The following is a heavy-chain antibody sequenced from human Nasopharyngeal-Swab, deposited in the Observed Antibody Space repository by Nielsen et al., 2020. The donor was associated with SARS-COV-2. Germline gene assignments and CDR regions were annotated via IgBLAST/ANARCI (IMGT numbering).Heavy chain of an antibody. D-gene: IGHD2-21*02. Sequence: GESLKISCAASGFTFNNVWMNWVRQAPGKGLEWVGRIKSETDGGTTDYAAPVKGRFTVSRDDSKNTLYLQMDSLKTEDTAVYYCTTRAIASTAIWRNAFDIWGQGTMVTVSS. J-gene: IGHJ3*02. CDR1: GFTFNNVW. V-gene: IGHV3-15*07. CDR3: TTRAIASTAIWRNAFDI. CDR2: IKSETDGGTT.